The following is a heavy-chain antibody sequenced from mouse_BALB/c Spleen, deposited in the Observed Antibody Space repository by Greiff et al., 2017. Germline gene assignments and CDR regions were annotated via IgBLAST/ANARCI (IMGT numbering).Heavy chain of an antibody. CDR1: GYTFTSYW. CDR3: ARGELGLSGFAY. J-gene: IGHJ3*01. CDR2: IDPYDSDT. D-gene: IGHD3-1*01. Sequence: QVQLKQPGAELVRPGASVKLSCKASGYTFTSYWMNWVKQRPEQGLEWIGRIDPYDSDTHYNQKFKDKAILTVDKSSSTAYMQLSSLTSEDSAVYFCARGELGLSGFAYWGQGTLVTVSA. V-gene: IGHV1-74*01.